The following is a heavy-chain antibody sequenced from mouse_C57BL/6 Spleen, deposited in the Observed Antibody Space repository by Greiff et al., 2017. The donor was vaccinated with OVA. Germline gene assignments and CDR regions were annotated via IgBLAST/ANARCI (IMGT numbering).Heavy chain of an antibody. Sequence: QVQLQQSGPELVKPGASVKISCKASGYAFSSSWMNWVKQRPGKGLEWIGRIYPGDGDTNYNGKFKGKATLTADKSSSTAYMQLSSLTSEDSAVYFCARYSIYYGYDGFAYWGQGTLVTVSA. CDR3: ARYSIYYGYDGFAY. CDR2: IYPGDGDT. V-gene: IGHV1-82*01. J-gene: IGHJ3*01. CDR1: GYAFSSSW. D-gene: IGHD2-2*01.